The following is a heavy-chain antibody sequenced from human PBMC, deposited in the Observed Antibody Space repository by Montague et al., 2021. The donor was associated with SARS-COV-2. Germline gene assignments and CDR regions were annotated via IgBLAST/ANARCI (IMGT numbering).Heavy chain of an antibody. J-gene: IGHJ6*01. Sequence: SETLSLTCTVCCGPVSRNRCYWGWITRPKGREQEWMESIFYSRNTYYNPSLRSRVTISVQTSKNQFSLTVASVTAADTAIYYCASDFKNSYAMDVWGKGPRSSSPQ. CDR2: IFYSRNT. CDR3: ASDFKNSYAMDV. V-gene: IGHV4-39*07. CDR1: CGPVSRNRCY.